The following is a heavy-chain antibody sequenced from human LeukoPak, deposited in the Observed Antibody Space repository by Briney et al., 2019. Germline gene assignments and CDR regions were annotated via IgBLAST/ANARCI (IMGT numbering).Heavy chain of an antibody. Sequence: GGSLRLSCAASGFTFSIYSMNWVRQAPGRGLEWLSYIGSSGTTTYYADSVKGRFTISRDNAKNLLFLQMNSLRAEDTAVYYCARMNYVSTGWGAPFDNWGQGTLVTVSS. J-gene: IGHJ4*02. D-gene: IGHD1-7*01. CDR1: GFTFSIYS. CDR3: ARMNYVSTGWGAPFDN. V-gene: IGHV3-48*04. CDR2: IGSSGTTT.